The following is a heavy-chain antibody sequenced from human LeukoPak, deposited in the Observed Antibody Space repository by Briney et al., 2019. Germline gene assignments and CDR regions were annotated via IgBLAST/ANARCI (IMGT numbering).Heavy chain of an antibody. D-gene: IGHD1-26*01. J-gene: IGHJ3*02. CDR3: AKTRGSNNVFDI. V-gene: IGHV3-23*01. CDR1: GFTFSSYA. Sequence: GGSLRLSCAAAGFTFSSYAMNWVRQAPGKGLEWVSGISGSGGSTYYAGSVKGRFTISRDNSNNTLYLQMNSLRAEDTAVYYCAKTRGSNNVFDIWGQGTMVTVSS. CDR2: ISGSGGST.